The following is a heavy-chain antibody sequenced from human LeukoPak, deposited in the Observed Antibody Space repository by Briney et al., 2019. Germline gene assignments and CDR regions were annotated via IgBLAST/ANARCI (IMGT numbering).Heavy chain of an antibody. CDR3: ARQVATKGEWAFDI. J-gene: IGHJ3*02. D-gene: IGHD5-12*01. CDR1: DYSINSGYY. CDR2: IYQSGHT. Sequence: SETLSLTCTVSDYSINSGYYWGWIRQPPGKGLEWIGSIYQSGHTYYNPSLKSRVTISVDTSKNQFSLELNSVIAADTAVYYCARQVATKGEWAFDIWGQGTLVTVSS. V-gene: IGHV4-38-2*02.